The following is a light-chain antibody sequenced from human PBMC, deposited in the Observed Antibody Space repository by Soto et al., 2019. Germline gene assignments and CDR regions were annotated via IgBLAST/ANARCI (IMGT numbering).Light chain of an antibody. V-gene: IGLV1-47*01. CDR2: RNN. CDR3: AAWDNSLSAWV. Sequence: QSVLTQRPSASGTPGQRVTISCSGSSSNIGSNYVYWYQQLPGTAPKLLIYRNNQRPSGVPDRFAGSKSGTSASLAISGLRSEDEADYYCAAWDNSLSAWVFGGGTQLTVL. CDR1: SSNIGSNY. J-gene: IGLJ3*02.